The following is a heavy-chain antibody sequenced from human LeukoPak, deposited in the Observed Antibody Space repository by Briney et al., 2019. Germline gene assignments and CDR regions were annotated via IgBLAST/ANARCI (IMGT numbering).Heavy chain of an antibody. CDR2: IYSAGST. CDR1: GGSTSNYY. J-gene: IGHJ6*03. Sequence: SETLSLTCSVSGGSTSNYYWNWIRQPAGKRLEWIGRIYSAGSTNYNPSLESRVTMSVDTSMNQFSLRLSSVTAADTAVYYCAREARGIYYIDVWGKGTTVTVSS. V-gene: IGHV4-4*07. CDR3: AREARGIYYIDV.